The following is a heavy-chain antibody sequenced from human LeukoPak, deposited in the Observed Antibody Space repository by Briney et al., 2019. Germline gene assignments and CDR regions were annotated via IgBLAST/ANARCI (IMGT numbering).Heavy chain of an antibody. CDR3: ARLQQEGY. CDR2: INHSGST. CDR1: GGSLSGYY. V-gene: IGHV4-34*01. J-gene: IGHJ4*02. D-gene: IGHD6-13*01. Sequence: SETLSLTCAVYGGSLSGYYWSWIRQPPGKGPEWIGEINHSGSTNYNPSLKSRVTISVDTSKNQFSLKLSSVTAADTAVYYCARLQQEGYWGQGTLVTVSS.